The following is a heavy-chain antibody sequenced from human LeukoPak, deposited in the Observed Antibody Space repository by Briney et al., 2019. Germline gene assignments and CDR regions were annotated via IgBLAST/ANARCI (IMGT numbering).Heavy chain of an antibody. V-gene: IGHV3-48*04. CDR3: ARDTTGCSGGSCYDTLDY. D-gene: IGHD2-15*01. CDR1: GFTFSSYS. J-gene: IGHJ4*02. Sequence: GGSLRLSCAASGFTFSSYSMNWVRQAPGKGLEWVSYISSSSSTIYYADSVKGRFTISRDNAKNSLYLQMNSLRAEDTAVYYCARDTTGCSGGSCYDTLDYWGQGTLVTVSS. CDR2: ISSSSSTI.